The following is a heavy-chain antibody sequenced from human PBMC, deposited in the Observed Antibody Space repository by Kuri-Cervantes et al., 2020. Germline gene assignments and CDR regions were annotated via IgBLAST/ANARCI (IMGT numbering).Heavy chain of an antibody. CDR2: IYYSGST. CDR1: GGSISSGGYY. V-gene: IGHV4-31*03. D-gene: IGHD3-16*01. J-gene: IGHJ3*02. CDR3: AKAYTFGGANDAFDI. Sequence: SETLSLTCTVSGGSISSGGYYWNWIRQHPGKGLEWIGYIYYSGSTYYNPSLKSRVTISVDTSKNQFSLKLSSVTAADTALYYCAKAYTFGGANDAFDIWGQGTMVTVSS.